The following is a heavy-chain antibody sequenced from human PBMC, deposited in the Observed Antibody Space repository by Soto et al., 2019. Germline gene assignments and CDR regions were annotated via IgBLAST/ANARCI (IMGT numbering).Heavy chain of an antibody. CDR1: GFTFSSHV. Sequence: EVQLLESGGGLVQPGGSLRLSCAASGFTFSSHVMSWVRQAPGRGLEWVAAASARNTNTYYADSVKGRFTISRDNSKSIVYLQLNSIRVEDTAVYHWAEDVTSHGSCGYSSSWYGWFDPWGQGTLVVVSS. V-gene: IGHV3-23*01. CDR3: AEDVTSHGSCGYSSSWYGWFDP. J-gene: IGHJ5*02. D-gene: IGHD6-13*01. CDR2: ASARNTNT.